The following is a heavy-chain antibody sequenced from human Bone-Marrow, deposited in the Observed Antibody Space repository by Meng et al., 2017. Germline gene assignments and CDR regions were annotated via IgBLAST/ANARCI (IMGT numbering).Heavy chain of an antibody. V-gene: IGHV3-11*04. J-gene: IGHJ4*02. CDR1: GFTFSDYY. Sequence: GESLKISCAASGFTFSDYYMSWIRQAPGKGLEWVSYISSSGSTIYYADSVKGRFTISRDNAKNSLYLQMNSLRAEDTAVYYCARKRSGWGYYFDYWGQGTLVTVSS. CDR2: ISSSGSTI. D-gene: IGHD6-19*01. CDR3: ARKRSGWGYYFDY.